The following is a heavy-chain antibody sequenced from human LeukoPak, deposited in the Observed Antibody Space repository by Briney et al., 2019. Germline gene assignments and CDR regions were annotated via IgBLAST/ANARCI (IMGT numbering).Heavy chain of an antibody. J-gene: IGHJ4*02. CDR1: GFTFSNYA. D-gene: IGHD5-18*01. CDR2: ISGSGTKT. V-gene: IGHV3-23*01. CDR3: AKGGLIWDYSYYFDY. Sequence: GGSLRLSCAASGFTFSNYAMNWVRQAPGKGLEWVSTISGSGTKTYYADSVKGRFTISRDNSKNMVSLQMSSLRAEDTALYYCAKGGLIWDYSYYFDYWGQGMLVTVSA.